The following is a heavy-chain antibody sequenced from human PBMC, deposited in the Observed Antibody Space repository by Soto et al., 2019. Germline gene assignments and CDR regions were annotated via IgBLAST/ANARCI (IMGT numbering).Heavy chain of an antibody. CDR2: IYHSGST. Sequence: SKTLSLTCAVSGHSISSGFYYWGWIRQPPGKGLEWIGSIYHSGSTYYNPSLKSRVSMSVDTSKNQLSLKLSSVTAADTAVYYCARYGYSYPARFFGQWGQGTRVPVSS. D-gene: IGHD6-13*01. V-gene: IGHV4-38-2*01. CDR3: ARYGYSYPARFFGQ. J-gene: IGHJ4*02. CDR1: GHSISSGFY.